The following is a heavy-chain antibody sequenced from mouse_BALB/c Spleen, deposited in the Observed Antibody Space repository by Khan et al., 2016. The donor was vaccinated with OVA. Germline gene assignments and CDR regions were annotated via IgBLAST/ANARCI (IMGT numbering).Heavy chain of an antibody. V-gene: IGHV14-1*02. Sequence: VRLQQSGAELVRPGALVKLSCKASGFNIKDYYMHWVKQRPEQGLEWIGWIDPEHGKTIYDPKFQGKASIMADTSSNTAYLQLSSLTSEDTAVYYCARDGYSPWFAYWGQGTLVTVSA. D-gene: IGHD2-3*01. CDR1: GFNIKDYY. CDR3: ARDGYSPWFAY. CDR2: IDPEHGKT. J-gene: IGHJ3*01.